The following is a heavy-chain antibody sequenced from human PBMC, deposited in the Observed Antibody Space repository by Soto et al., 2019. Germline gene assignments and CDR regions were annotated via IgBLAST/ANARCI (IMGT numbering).Heavy chain of an antibody. Sequence: PSETLSLTCTVSGGSISSGGYYWSWIRQHPGKGLEWIGYIYYSGSTYYNPSLKSRVTISVDTSKNQFSLKLSSVTAADTAVYYCARVRVTYSSSQRGANWFDPWGQGTLVTVSS. CDR1: GGSISSGGYY. D-gene: IGHD6-6*01. J-gene: IGHJ5*02. CDR2: IYYSGST. V-gene: IGHV4-31*03. CDR3: ARVRVTYSSSQRGANWFDP.